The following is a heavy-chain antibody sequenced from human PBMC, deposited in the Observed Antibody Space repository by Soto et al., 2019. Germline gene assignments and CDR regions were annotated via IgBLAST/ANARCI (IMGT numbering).Heavy chain of an antibody. CDR1: GYSFISYY. CDR3: AREDTANVGALVI. V-gene: IGHV1-46*01. CDR2: INPSGGST. J-gene: IGHJ3*02. D-gene: IGHD5-18*01. Sequence: ASVKVSCKASGYSFISYYMNWVGQAPGQGGEWVGMINPSGGSTSSAQKFQGRVTMTRDTSTSTVYMELSSLRSEDTAVYYCAREDTANVGALVIWAKGTIVTVAS.